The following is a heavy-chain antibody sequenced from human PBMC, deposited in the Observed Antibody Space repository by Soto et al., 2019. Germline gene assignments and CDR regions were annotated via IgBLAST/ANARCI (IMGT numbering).Heavy chain of an antibody. CDR2: VNPIVSMS. D-gene: IGHD3-16*02. CDR3: GRSYGLGYPAFYQ. Sequence: QVQLVQSGAEVKRPGSSVKVSCKASGDTFNFYSINWVRQAPGLGLEWMGRVNPIVSMSNYAQKFQGRVKMTPDQATNTAYIELSSLRSEEPAIFYCGRSYGLGYPAFYQWGQGALVTVSS. J-gene: IGHJ4*02. V-gene: IGHV1-69*02. CDR1: GDTFNFYS.